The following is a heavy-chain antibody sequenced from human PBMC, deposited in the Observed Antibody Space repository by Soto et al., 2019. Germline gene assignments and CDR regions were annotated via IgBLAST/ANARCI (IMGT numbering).Heavy chain of an antibody. Sequence: ASVKVSCKASGYTFTGYYMHWVRQAPGQGLEWMGWINPNSGGTNYAQKFQGWVTMTRDTSISTAYMELSRLRSDDTAVYYCAREGGRQQLANDAFDIWGQGTMVTVSS. J-gene: IGHJ3*02. CDR1: GYTFTGYY. V-gene: IGHV1-2*04. CDR3: AREGGRQQLANDAFDI. CDR2: INPNSGGT. D-gene: IGHD6-13*01.